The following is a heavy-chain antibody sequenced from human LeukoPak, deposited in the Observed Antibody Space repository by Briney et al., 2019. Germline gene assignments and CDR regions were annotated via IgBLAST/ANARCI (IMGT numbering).Heavy chain of an antibody. V-gene: IGHV4-34*01. CDR1: GGSFSGYY. Sequence: SETLSLTCAVYGGSFSGYYWSWIRQPPGKGLEWIGEINHSGSTNYNPSLKSRVTISVDTSKNQFSLKLSSVTAADTAVYYCARVRCSPSSCYPNWFDPWGQGTLVTVSS. CDR2: INHSGST. CDR3: ARVRCSPSSCYPNWFDP. J-gene: IGHJ5*02. D-gene: IGHD2-2*01.